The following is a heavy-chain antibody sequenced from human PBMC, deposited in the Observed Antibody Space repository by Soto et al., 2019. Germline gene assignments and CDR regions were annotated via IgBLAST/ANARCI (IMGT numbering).Heavy chain of an antibody. CDR2: IRQDGSER. D-gene: IGHD2-21*01. CDR1: GFTFSTYW. CDR3: ARGCGRPICPYYFDS. Sequence: EVHLGDSGGDLVQPGGSLRLSCAASGFTFSTYWMSWVRQAPGKGLEWVATIRQDGSERHYVDSVKGRFTISRDNTNNLLYLQLNSLRVEDTALYYCARGCGRPICPYYFDSWGQGALVTVSS. J-gene: IGHJ4*02. V-gene: IGHV3-7*05.